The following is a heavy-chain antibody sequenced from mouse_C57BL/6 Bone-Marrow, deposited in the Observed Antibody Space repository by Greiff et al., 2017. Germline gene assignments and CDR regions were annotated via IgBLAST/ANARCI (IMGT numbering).Heavy chain of an antibody. CDR3: ARRQSYWCCAV. V-gene: IGHV1-64*01. CDR2: IHPNSGST. D-gene: IGHD6-1*01. Sequence: QVQLQQPGAELVKPGASVKLSCKASGYTFTSYWMHWVKQRPGPGLEWIGMIHPNSGSTNYNEKFKSKATLTVDKSSRTAYMQLSSLTSEDSAVYYCARRQSYWCCAVWGTGTPVTVSS. CDR1: GYTFTSYW. J-gene: IGHJ1*03.